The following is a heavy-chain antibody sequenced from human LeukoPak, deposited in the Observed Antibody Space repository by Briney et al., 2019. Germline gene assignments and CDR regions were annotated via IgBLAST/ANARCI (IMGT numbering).Heavy chain of an antibody. J-gene: IGHJ3*02. V-gene: IGHV4-59*08. CDR3: ARSRATWDAFDI. CDR1: GGSISSYY. CDR2: IYYSGST. Sequence: SQTLSLTCTVSGGSISSYYWSWIRQPPGKGLEWIGYIYYSGSTNYNPSLKSRVTISVDTSKNQFSLKLSSVTAADTAVYYCARSRATWDAFDIWGQGTMVTVSS. D-gene: IGHD5-12*01.